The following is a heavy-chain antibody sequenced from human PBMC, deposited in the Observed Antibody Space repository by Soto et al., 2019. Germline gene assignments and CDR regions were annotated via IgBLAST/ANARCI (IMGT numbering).Heavy chain of an antibody. D-gene: IGHD4-4*01. CDR2: ISSSSSTI. Sequence: PGGSLRLSCAASGFTFSSYSMNWVRQAPGKGLEWVSYISSSSSTIYYADSVKGRFTISRDNAKNSLYLQMNSLRAEDTAVYYCARAYLDHSKYYYYMDVWGKGTTVTVS. J-gene: IGHJ6*03. V-gene: IGHV3-48*01. CDR3: ARAYLDHSKYYYYMDV. CDR1: GFTFSSYS.